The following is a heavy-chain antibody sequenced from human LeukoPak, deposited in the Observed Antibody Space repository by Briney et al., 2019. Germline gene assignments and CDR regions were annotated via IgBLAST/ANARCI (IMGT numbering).Heavy chain of an antibody. D-gene: IGHD2-2*01. CDR2: IYYSGST. Sequence: PSETLSLTCTVSGGSISNYYWSWIRQPPGKGLEWIGYIYYSGSTNYNPSLMSRVTISVDTSKNQFSLKLSSVTAADTAVYYCARDRPEGFCSSTSCYGTYYYYMDVWGKGTTVTVSS. CDR1: GGSISNYY. V-gene: IGHV4-59*12. J-gene: IGHJ6*03. CDR3: ARDRPEGFCSSTSCYGTYYYYMDV.